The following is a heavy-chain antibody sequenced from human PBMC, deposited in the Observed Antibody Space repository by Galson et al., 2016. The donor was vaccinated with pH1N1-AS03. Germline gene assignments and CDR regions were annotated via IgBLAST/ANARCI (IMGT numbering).Heavy chain of an antibody. CDR1: GGSFSGYY. Sequence: SETLSLTCAVNGGSFSGYYWNWIRQSPGKGLEWVGEINHSGATNYNPSLKSRVTVSVDTSTNQFSLRLTSVTAADTATYYCARRRAAGGLLPYSWFDPWGPGTLVIVSS. J-gene: IGHJ5*02. CDR2: INHSGAT. CDR3: ARRRAAGGLLPYSWFDP. V-gene: IGHV4-34*01. D-gene: IGHD2-15*01.